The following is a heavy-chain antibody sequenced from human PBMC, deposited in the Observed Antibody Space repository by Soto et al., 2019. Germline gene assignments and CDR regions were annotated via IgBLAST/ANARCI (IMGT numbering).Heavy chain of an antibody. CDR1: GFIFTAYS. D-gene: IGHD5-12*01. CDR2: FSDGGET. Sequence: EVQLLESGGGLVQPGGSLRLSCEASGFIFTAYSMNWVRQAPGKGPEWVSGFSDGGETHYAESARGRLTISRDTSRNTLYLQMDRLTVEDTTMYYCARRARDGYNSPIDYSGRGIPVTVSS. V-gene: IGHV3-23*01. J-gene: IGHJ4*02. CDR3: ARRARDGYNSPIDY.